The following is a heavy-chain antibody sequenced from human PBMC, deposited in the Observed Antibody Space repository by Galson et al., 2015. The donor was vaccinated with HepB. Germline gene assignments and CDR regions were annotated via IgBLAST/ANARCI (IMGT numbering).Heavy chain of an antibody. J-gene: IGHJ3*02. Sequence: SVKVSCKASGGTFSSYAISWVRQAPGQGLEWMGGIIPILGIANYAQKFQGRVTITADKSTSTAYMELSSLRSEDTAVYYCASIWDCSSTSCYGAVAAFDIWGQGTMVTVSS. V-gene: IGHV1-69*10. CDR2: IIPILGIA. CDR1: GGTFSSYA. CDR3: ASIWDCSSTSCYGAVAAFDI. D-gene: IGHD2-2*01.